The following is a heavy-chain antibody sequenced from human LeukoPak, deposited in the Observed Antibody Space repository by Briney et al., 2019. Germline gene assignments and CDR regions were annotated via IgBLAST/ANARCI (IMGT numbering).Heavy chain of an antibody. J-gene: IGHJ4*02. CDR1: GFTFSTYW. Sequence: PGGSLTVSCAASGFTFSTYWMHWVRQAPGEVLVWVSRINSDDSIINYADSVKGRFTISRDNAKNTLYLQMHSLRAEDTAVYYCARAGNYRFDYWGQGTLVTVSS. CDR2: INSDDSII. CDR3: ARAGNYRFDY. V-gene: IGHV3-74*01. D-gene: IGHD1-7*01.